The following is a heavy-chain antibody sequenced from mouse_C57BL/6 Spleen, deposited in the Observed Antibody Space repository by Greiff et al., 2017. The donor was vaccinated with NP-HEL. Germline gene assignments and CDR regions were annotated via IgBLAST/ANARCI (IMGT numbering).Heavy chain of an antibody. J-gene: IGHJ3*01. D-gene: IGHD2-4*01. V-gene: IGHV1-18*01. CDR1: GYTFTDYN. Sequence: EVQLQQSGPELVKPGASVKIPCKASGYTFTDYNMDWVKQSHGKSLEWIGDINPNNGGTTYNQKFKGKATLTVDKSSSTAYMELRSLTSEDTAVYYCARSIYYDYDGGFAYWGQGTLVTVSA. CDR2: INPNNGGT. CDR3: ARSIYYDYDGGFAY.